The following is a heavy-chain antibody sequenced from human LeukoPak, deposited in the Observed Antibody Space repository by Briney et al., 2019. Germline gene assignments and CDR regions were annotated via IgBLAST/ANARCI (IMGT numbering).Heavy chain of an antibody. V-gene: IGHV3-23*01. J-gene: IGHJ4*02. Sequence: GGSLRLSCAGTGFAFNMFAIDWVRQAPGKGLEWVSDISGNGGSTYYADSVKGRFTISRDNSKNTVYLQMNSLRAEDTAVYYCAKNTGQTSEYSYGFNCWGQGTLVTVSS. CDR1: GFAFNMFA. D-gene: IGHD5-18*01. CDR3: AKNTGQTSEYSYGFNC. CDR2: ISGNGGST.